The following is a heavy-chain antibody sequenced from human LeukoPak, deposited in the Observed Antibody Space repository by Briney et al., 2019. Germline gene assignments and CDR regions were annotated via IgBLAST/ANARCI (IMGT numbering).Heavy chain of an antibody. V-gene: IGHV3-21*01. D-gene: IGHD3-10*01. CDR2: ISSSRRYI. J-gene: IGHJ6*03. Sequence: GRSLRLSWAASGFTFSSYGMHWGRQAPGKGLGLVASISSSRRYIYYASSVECRCTISRASAKISLYLQMNRLSPEDTAVSYCARDVAYTLWFGEISYYYYMDVWGKGTTVTISS. CDR3: ARDVAYTLWFGEISYYYYMDV. CDR1: GFTFSSYG.